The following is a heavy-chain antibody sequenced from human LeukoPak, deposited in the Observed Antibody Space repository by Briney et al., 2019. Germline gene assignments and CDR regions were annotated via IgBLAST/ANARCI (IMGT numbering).Heavy chain of an antibody. V-gene: IGHV3-11*01. CDR3: ARGEHIVVVTARYYYYGMDV. J-gene: IGHJ6*02. CDR2: ISSSGSTI. CDR1: GFTFSDYY. Sequence: GGSLRLSCAASGFTFSDYYMSWIRQAPGKGLEWVSYISSSGSTIYYADSVKGRFTISRDNAKNSLYLQMNSLRAEDTAVYYCARGEHIVVVTARYYYYGMDVWGQGTTVTVSS. D-gene: IGHD2-21*02.